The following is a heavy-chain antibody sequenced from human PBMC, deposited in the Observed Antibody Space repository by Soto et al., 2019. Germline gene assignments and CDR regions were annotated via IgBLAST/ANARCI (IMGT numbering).Heavy chain of an antibody. Sequence: GGSLRLSCAASGFTFSSYGMHWVRQAPGKGLEWVAVIWYDGSNKYYADSVKGRFTISRDNSKNTLYLQMNSLRAEDTAVYYCARDPYDILTGYAPYGMDVWGQGTTVTVSS. CDR3: ARDPYDILTGYAPYGMDV. CDR1: GFTFSSYG. J-gene: IGHJ6*02. CDR2: IWYDGSNK. D-gene: IGHD3-9*01. V-gene: IGHV3-33*01.